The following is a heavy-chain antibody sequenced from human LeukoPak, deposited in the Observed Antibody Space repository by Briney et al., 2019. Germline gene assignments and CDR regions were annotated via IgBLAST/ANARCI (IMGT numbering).Heavy chain of an antibody. Sequence: AGGSLRLSCAASGFTFSSYGMHWVRQAPGKGLEWVSFIRYEGSNKYYADSVKGRFTISRDNSKNTLYLQMNSLRAEDTAVYYCARDRRNSGYYLEWGQGTLVTVSS. CDR1: GFTFSSYG. CDR3: ARDRRNSGYYLE. V-gene: IGHV3-30*02. CDR2: IRYEGSNK. D-gene: IGHD3-22*01. J-gene: IGHJ4*02.